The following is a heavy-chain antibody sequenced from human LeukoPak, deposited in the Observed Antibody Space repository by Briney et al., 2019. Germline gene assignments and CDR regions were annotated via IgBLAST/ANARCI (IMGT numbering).Heavy chain of an antibody. Sequence: PSETLSLTCTVSGGSMTSTTYYWAWFRQPPGKGLEWVGSLYYDGRTYYSPSLKSRVTISGDTTKNHFSLIVSSVTAADTAVYYCARYANLGYCSSTSCYMADYWGQGTLVTVSS. D-gene: IGHD2-2*02. V-gene: IGHV4-39*02. J-gene: IGHJ4*02. CDR3: ARYANLGYCSSTSCYMADY. CDR1: GGSMTSTTYY. CDR2: LYYDGRT.